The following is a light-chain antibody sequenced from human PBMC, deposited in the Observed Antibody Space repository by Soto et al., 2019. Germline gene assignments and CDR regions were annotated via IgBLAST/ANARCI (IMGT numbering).Light chain of an antibody. V-gene: IGKV2-28*01. CDR3: MQALQTPYT. Sequence: DIVMAQSPLSLPVTPGEPASISCRSSQSLLHSNGYKYLDWYLQKPGQSPQVLIYLGSNRASGVPDRFSGCGSGTDFTLKISRVEAEDVGVYYCMQALQTPYTFGQGTKLVIK. CDR1: QSLLHSNGYKY. J-gene: IGKJ2*01. CDR2: LGS.